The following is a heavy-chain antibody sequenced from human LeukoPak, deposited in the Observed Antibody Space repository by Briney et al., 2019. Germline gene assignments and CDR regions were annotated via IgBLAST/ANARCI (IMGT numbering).Heavy chain of an antibody. CDR2: MNPNSGNA. D-gene: IGHD3-3*01. Sequence: ASVKVSCKASGDTFTTYDVNWVRQATGQGLDWMGWMNPNSGNAGYAQKFQGRVTMTRNTSISTAYMVLSSLRSDDTAVYYCVRTAGIFWSGAYYFDSWGQGTLVTVSS. V-gene: IGHV1-8*01. J-gene: IGHJ4*02. CDR1: GDTFTTYD. CDR3: VRTAGIFWSGAYYFDS.